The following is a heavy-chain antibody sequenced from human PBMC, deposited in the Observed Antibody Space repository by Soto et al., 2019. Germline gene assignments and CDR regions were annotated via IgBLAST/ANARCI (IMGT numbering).Heavy chain of an antibody. CDR1: GFTFSSYA. V-gene: IGHV3-23*01. CDR3: AKDPSSSWYVRALWFDP. Sequence: EVQLLESGGGLVQPGGSLRLSCAASGFTFSSYAMSWVRQAPGKGLEWVSAISGSGGSTYYADSVKGRFTISRDNSXNXXYLQMNSLRAEDTAVYYCAKDPSSSWYVRALWFDPWGQGTLVTVSS. D-gene: IGHD6-13*01. CDR2: ISGSGGST. J-gene: IGHJ5*02.